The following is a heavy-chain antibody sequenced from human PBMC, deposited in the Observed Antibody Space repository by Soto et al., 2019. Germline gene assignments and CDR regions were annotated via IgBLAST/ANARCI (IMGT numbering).Heavy chain of an antibody. D-gene: IGHD1-26*01. CDR3: AKVRGAVSPDF. Sequence: EMQLLESGGGLVQPGGSLRVSCAASGFTFIDYGMAWVRQAPGKGLEWVSAISASGANTFYADPVRGRFTVSRDDSKNTVHLRMNRLRAEDTAIYYCAKVRGAVSPDFWGQGTRVTVSS. J-gene: IGHJ1*01. CDR1: GFTFIDYG. CDR2: ISASGANT. V-gene: IGHV3-23*01.